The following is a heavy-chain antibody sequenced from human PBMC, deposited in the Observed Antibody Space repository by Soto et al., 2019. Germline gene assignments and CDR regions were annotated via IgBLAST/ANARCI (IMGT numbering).Heavy chain of an antibody. D-gene: IGHD6-13*01. J-gene: IGHJ4*02. CDR2: IYHSGST. CDR1: GDSISSDKW. V-gene: IGHV4-4*02. Sequence: SETLSLTCAVSGDSISSDKWWSWIRQPPGKGLQWIGEIYHSGSTKYNPSLKSRVIISVDKSKNQFSLKLSSVTDADTAVYYCARGETQQQRDYWGQGSLVTVSS. CDR3: ARGETQQQRDY.